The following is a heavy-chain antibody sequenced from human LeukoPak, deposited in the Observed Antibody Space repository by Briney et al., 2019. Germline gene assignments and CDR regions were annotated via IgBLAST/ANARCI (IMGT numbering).Heavy chain of an antibody. D-gene: IGHD1-26*01. V-gene: IGHV3-30*09. CDR2: ISYDGSNK. CDR1: GFTFSSYA. Sequence: GGSLRLSCAASGFTFSSYAMHWVRQAPGKGLEWVAAISYDGSNKYYADSVKGRFAISRDNSKNTLYLQMNSLRAEDTAVYYCAKDKGWGYSTYDYYGMDVWGQGTTVTVSS. J-gene: IGHJ6*02. CDR3: AKDKGWGYSTYDYYGMDV.